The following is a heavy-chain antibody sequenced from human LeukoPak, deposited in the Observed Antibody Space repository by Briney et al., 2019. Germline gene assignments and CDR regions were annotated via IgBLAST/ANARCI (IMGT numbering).Heavy chain of an antibody. CDR2: IYYSGST. V-gene: IGHV4-59*01. Sequence: SETLSLTCTVSGGSISSYYWSWVRQPPGKGLEWVGYIYYSGSTNYNPSLKSRVTISVDTSKNQFSLKLSSVTAADTAVYYCARVDSSNWYEYRGYFDYWGQGTLVTVSS. CDR3: ARVDSSNWYEYRGYFDY. J-gene: IGHJ4*02. D-gene: IGHD6-13*01. CDR1: GGSISSYY.